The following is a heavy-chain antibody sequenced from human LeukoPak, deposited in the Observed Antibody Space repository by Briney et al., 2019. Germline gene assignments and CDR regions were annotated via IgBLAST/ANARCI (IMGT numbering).Heavy chain of an antibody. Sequence: SETLSLTCTVSGGSISSGGYYWSWIRQHPGKGLEWIGYIYYSGSTYYNPSLKSRVTISVDTSKNQFSLKLSSVTAADTAVYYCARTGYSSSWYDYWGQGTLVTVSS. CDR3: ARTGYSSSWYDY. J-gene: IGHJ4*02. V-gene: IGHV4-31*03. CDR2: IYYSGST. CDR1: GGSISSGGYY. D-gene: IGHD6-13*01.